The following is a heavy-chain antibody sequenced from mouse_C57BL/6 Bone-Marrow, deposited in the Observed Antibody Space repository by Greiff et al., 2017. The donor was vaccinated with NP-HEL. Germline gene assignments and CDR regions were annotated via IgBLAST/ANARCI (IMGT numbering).Heavy chain of an antibody. D-gene: IGHD2-1*01. CDR1: GYTFTSYW. J-gene: IGHJ2*01. V-gene: IGHV1-53*01. Sequence: QVQLQQPGTELVKPGASVKLSCKASGYTFTSYWMHWVKQRPGQGLEWIGNINPSNGGTNYNEKFKSKATLTVDKSSSTAYLQLSSLTSEVSAVYYCAAYGKRTSFDYWGQGTTLTVSS. CDR3: AAYGKRTSFDY. CDR2: INPSNGGT.